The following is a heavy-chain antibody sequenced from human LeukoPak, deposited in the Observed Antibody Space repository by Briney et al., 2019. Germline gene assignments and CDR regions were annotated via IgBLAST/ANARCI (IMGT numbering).Heavy chain of an antibody. D-gene: IGHD1-1*01. CDR2: IYHSGST. Sequence: SETLSLTCAVSGGSISSGGYSWSWIRQPPGKGLEWIGYIYHSGSTYYNPSLKSRVTISVDTSKNQFSLKLSSVTAADTAVYYCARAPLERPPGFDYWGQGTLVTVSS. CDR1: GGSISSGGYS. CDR3: ARAPLERPPGFDY. V-gene: IGHV4-30-2*05. J-gene: IGHJ4*02.